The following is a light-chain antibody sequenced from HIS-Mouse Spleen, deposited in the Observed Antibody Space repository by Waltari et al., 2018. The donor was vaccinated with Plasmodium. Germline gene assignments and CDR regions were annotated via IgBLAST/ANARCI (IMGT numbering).Light chain of an antibody. CDR3: CSYAGSSTFV. Sequence: QSALTQPASVSGSPGQSINIPCPGTGHDVGSDNLASWYQQHPGKAPKLMIYEGSKRPSGVSNRFSGSKSGNTASLTISGLQAEDEADYYCCSYAGSSTFVFGGGTKLTVL. J-gene: IGLJ3*02. CDR1: GHDVGSDNL. CDR2: EGS. V-gene: IGLV2-23*03.